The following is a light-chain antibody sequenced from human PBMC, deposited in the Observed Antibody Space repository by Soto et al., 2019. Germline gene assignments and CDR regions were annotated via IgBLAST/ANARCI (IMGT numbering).Light chain of an antibody. CDR2: DAS. CDR1: QRVSSY. V-gene: IGKV3-11*01. Sequence: EIVLTQSPATLSLSPGERATLSCRASQRVSSYLTWYQQKHGQAPRLLIYDASNRANGIPAMFSGSGSGTEFTLTISSQEVEDFAVYYCQQGSNWPPSLGQGTKLEIK. J-gene: IGKJ2*01. CDR3: QQGSNWPPS.